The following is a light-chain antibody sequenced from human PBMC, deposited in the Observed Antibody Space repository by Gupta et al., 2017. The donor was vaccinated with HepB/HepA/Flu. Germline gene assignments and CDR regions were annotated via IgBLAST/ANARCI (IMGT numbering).Light chain of an antibody. J-gene: IGLJ2*01. V-gene: IGLV2-23*02. CDR3: CSYAGSSTFDVV. CDR1: SSDVGSYNL. Sequence: QSALTQPAPVSGSPGQSITISCTGTSSDVGSYNLVSWYQQHPGKAPKLMIYEVSKRPSGVSNRFSGSKSGNTASLTISGLQAEDEADYYCCSYAGSSTFDVVFGGGTKLTVL. CDR2: EVS.